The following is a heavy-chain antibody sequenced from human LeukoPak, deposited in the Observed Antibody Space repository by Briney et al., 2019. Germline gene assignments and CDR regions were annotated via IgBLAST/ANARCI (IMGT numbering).Heavy chain of an antibody. V-gene: IGHV3-23*01. CDR1: AFTFSSYA. Sequence: GGSLRLSCAASAFTFSSYAMSWVPQAPGKGLKGGSAISGSGGSTYYADTVKGRFTISRDNSKNTLYLQMNSLRAEDTAVYYCAKDRQSMIVVVMCYFDYWGQGTLVTVSS. D-gene: IGHD3-22*01. J-gene: IGHJ4*02. CDR2: ISGSGGST. CDR3: AKDRQSMIVVVMCYFDY.